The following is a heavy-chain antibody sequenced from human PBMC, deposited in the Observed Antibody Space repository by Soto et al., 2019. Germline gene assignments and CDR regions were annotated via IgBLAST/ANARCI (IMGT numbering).Heavy chain of an antibody. CDR1: GGSFSGYY. J-gene: IGHJ6*02. Sequence: SETLSLTCAVYGGSFSGYYWSWIRQPPGKGLEWIGEINHSGSTNYNPSLKSRVTISVDTSKNQFSLKLSSVTAADTAAYYCARGLGPAATYYYYGMDVWGQGTTVTVSS. CDR3: ARGLGPAATYYYYGMDV. D-gene: IGHD2-2*01. CDR2: INHSGST. V-gene: IGHV4-34*01.